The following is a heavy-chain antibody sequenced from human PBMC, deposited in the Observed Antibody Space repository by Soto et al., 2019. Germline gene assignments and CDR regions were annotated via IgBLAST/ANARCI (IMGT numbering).Heavy chain of an antibody. D-gene: IGHD2-15*01. CDR2: VYYSGSS. CDR1: GDSISGGASF. Sequence: QVQLQESGPGLVKPSETLSLTCTVSGDSISGGASFWRWIRQPPGKGLEWIAKVYYSGSSYYNPSLKSRLTISVDTTKNQFSLQLKSMTAADTAVYYCAKLSCTRSTCYFPGWFDPWGQGPLVTVSS. J-gene: IGHJ5*02. CDR3: AKLSCTRSTCYFPGWFDP. V-gene: IGHV4-31*03.